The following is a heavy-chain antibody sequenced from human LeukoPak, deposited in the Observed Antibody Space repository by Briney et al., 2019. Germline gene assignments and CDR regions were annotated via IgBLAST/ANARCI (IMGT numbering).Heavy chain of an antibody. CDR1: GYTFTSYG. J-gene: IGHJ4*02. CDR3: ARDWDSRNDYFDP. D-gene: IGHD1-1*01. CDR2: TSAHNDDT. V-gene: IGHV1-18*01. Sequence: ASVKVSCKASGYTFTSYGISWVRQAPGQGLEWMGWTSAHNDDTNYAETLQGRLTMTADISTSTAYMELTSLRSDDTAVYYCARDWDSRNDYFDPWGQGTLVIVSS.